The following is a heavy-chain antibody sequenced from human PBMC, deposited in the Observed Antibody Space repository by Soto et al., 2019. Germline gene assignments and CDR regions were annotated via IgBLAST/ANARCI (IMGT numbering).Heavy chain of an antibody. CDR1: GFTFSSYW. CDR3: ARECPRGYDFWSSRYGMDV. D-gene: IGHD3-3*01. CDR2: IKQDGSEK. J-gene: IGHJ6*02. V-gene: IGHV3-7*01. Sequence: PGGSLRLSCAASGFTFSSYWMSWVRQAPGKGLEWVANIKQDGSEKYYVDSVKGRFTISRDNAKNSLYLQMNSLRAEDTAVYYCARECPRGYDFWSSRYGMDVWGQGTTVTVSS.